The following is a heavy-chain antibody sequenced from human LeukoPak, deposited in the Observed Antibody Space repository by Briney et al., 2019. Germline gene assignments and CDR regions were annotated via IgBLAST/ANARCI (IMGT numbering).Heavy chain of an antibody. J-gene: IGHJ3*01. D-gene: IGHD1-26*01. CDR2: ISAYNGHT. CDR3: ARGGRWELPRPYAFDV. V-gene: IGHV1-18*01. Sequence: ASVKVSCKASGYTFTSYGISWVRQAPGQGLEWMGWISAYNGHTNYAQKLQGRVTMTTDTSTSTAYMELRSLRSDDTAVYYCARGGRWELPRPYAFDVWGQGTMVTVSS. CDR1: GYTFTSYG.